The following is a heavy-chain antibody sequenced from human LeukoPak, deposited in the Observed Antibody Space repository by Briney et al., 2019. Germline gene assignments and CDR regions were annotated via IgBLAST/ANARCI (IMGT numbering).Heavy chain of an antibody. Sequence: GRSLRLSCAASGFTFSSYGMHWVRQAPGKGLEWVAVIPYDGSNNYYADSVKGRFTISRDNSKNTLYLQMNSLRAEDTAVYYCAKLVDSSGYYSYDAFDIWGQGTMVTVSS. V-gene: IGHV3-30*18. D-gene: IGHD3-22*01. CDR2: IPYDGSNN. CDR1: GFTFSSYG. CDR3: AKLVDSSGYYSYDAFDI. J-gene: IGHJ3*02.